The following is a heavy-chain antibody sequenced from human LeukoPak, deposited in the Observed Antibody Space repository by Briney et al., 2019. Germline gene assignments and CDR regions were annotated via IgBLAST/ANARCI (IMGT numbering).Heavy chain of an antibody. CDR1: GGTFSSYA. J-gene: IGHJ4*02. CDR2: IIPIFGTA. Sequence: ASVTVSCKASGGTFSSYAISWVRQAPGQGLEWMGGIIPIFGTANYAQKFQGRVTITTDESTSTAYMELSSLRSEDTAVYYCARIAAAGNRRLNCWGQGTLVTVSS. CDR3: ARIAAAGNRRLNC. D-gene: IGHD6-13*01. V-gene: IGHV1-69*05.